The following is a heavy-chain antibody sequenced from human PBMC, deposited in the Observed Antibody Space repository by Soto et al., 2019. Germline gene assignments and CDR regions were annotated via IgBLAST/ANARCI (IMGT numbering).Heavy chain of an antibody. D-gene: IGHD3-10*01. V-gene: IGHV4-30-4*01. CDR1: GGSISSGDYY. CDR2: IYYSGST. CDR3: DRAQGSGFLVS. Sequence: QVQLQESGPGLVKPSQTLSLTCTVSGGSISSGDYYWSWIRQPPGKGLEWIGYIYYSGSTYYNPSLRSRVTISVDTSKNQFSLKLSFVTAADTGVYYCDRAQGSGFLVSWGQGTLVTVSS. J-gene: IGHJ4*02.